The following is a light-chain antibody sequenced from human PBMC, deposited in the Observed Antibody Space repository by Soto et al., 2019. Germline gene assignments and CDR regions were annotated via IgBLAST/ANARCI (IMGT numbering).Light chain of an antibody. Sequence: EIVLTQSPGTLSLSPGERATLSCRASQSVSSSYLAWYQQKPGQAPRLLIYGASSRATGIPDRFRGSGSGTDFPLTISRLEPEDFAVYYCQQYCSSPYTFGQGTKLEIK. CDR1: QSVSSSY. CDR3: QQYCSSPYT. J-gene: IGKJ2*01. CDR2: GAS. V-gene: IGKV3-20*01.